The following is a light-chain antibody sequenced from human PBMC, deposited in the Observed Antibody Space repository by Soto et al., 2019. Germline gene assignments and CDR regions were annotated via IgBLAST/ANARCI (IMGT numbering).Light chain of an antibody. CDR2: GAS. V-gene: IGKV3-20*01. CDR3: HQYGRSPRGT. J-gene: IGKJ1*01. CDR1: QSVTDNY. Sequence: DIVLTQSPGTLPSSPGGRATLSCRASQSVTDNYLAWYQHKPGQAPRLLIYGASSRATGIPDRFSGSGSGTDFTLTISRLEPEDFAMYYCHQYGRSPRGTLGQGTKVDIK.